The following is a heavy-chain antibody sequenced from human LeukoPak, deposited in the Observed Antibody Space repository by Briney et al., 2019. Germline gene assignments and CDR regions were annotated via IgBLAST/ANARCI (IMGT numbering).Heavy chain of an antibody. CDR3: ARGGGSGSYESFDY. CDR1: GCSVSSNY. CDR2: ISAGGST. V-gene: IGHV3-53*01. Sequence: GGALRVSCAASGCSVSSNYMSWVRQAPEKGLEWVSVISAGGSTTYAGSLKGRFTISRDVSKITLYLQMYSLRAEYTAVYYCARGGGSGSYESFDYWGQGALVTVSS. D-gene: IGHD3-10*01. J-gene: IGHJ4*02.